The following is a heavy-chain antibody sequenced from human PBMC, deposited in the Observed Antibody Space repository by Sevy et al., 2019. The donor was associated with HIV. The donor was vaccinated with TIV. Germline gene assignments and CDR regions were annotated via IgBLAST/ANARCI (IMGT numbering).Heavy chain of an antibody. D-gene: IGHD3-22*01. CDR2: INSDGSST. CDR3: GRYYYDSSGIDY. CDR1: GFTFSRYW. J-gene: IGHJ4*02. Sequence: GGSLRLSCTASGFTFSRYWMHWVRQAPGKGLVWVSRINSDGSSTSYADSVKGRFTISRDNAKNTLYLQMNSLRAEDTAVYYCGRYYYDSSGIDYWGQGTLVTVSS. V-gene: IGHV3-74*01.